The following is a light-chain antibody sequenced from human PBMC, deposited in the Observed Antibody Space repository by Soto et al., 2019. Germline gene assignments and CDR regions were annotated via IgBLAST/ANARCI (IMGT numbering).Light chain of an antibody. J-gene: IGKJ1*01. CDR2: GAS. Sequence: EIVLTQSPGTLSLSPGERATLSCRASQRVGSRYLAWYQQKLGQAPRLLIYGASSRATGIPDRFSGSGSGTDFTLTISRLEPEDFAVYYCQQYGSSPRTFGQGTKVEIK. CDR3: QQYGSSPRT. V-gene: IGKV3-20*01. CDR1: QRVGSRY.